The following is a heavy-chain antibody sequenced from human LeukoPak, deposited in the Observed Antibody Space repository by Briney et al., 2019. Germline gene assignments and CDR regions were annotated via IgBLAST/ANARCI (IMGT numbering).Heavy chain of an antibody. CDR1: GYTFTGYY. Sequence: ASVKVSCKASGYTFTGYYMYRVRQAPGQGLEWMGWINPNSGGTNYAQKFQGRVTMTRETSISTAYMELSRLRSDDTAVYYCARSREWLRLLADYWGQGTLVTVSS. V-gene: IGHV1-2*02. D-gene: IGHD5-12*01. J-gene: IGHJ4*02. CDR3: ARSREWLRLLADY. CDR2: INPNSGGT.